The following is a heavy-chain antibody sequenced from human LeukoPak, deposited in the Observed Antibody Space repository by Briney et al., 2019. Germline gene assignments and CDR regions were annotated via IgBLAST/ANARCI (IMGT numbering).Heavy chain of an antibody. D-gene: IGHD2-15*01. CDR1: GYTFTSYD. CDR2: MNPNSGNT. J-gene: IGHJ4*02. V-gene: IGHV1-8*01. Sequence: ASVKVSCKTPGYTFTSYDVNWVRQATGQGLEWMGWMNPNSGNTGYAQKFQGRVTLTRGASIGTAYMELTRLRSDDTAVYYCATPTERLLPDYWGQGTLVTVSS. CDR3: ATPTERLLPDY.